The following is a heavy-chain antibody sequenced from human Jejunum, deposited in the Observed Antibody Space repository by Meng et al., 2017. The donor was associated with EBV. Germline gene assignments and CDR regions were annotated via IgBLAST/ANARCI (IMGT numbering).Heavy chain of an antibody. J-gene: IGHJ4*02. V-gene: IGHV1-3*01. CDR2: ITAGNGNT. D-gene: IGHD3-3*01. CDR3: ARESYDFWSGIDS. CDR1: GYLFSDYS. Sequence: QVQLVQSVAEVKKPGVSVKIFCKASGYLFSDYSIHWVRQAPGQRLEWMGWITAGNGNTKYSRRFQDRITFTRDTSATTVYMELSSLRSADTAVYYCARESYDFWSGIDSWGQGTLVTVSS.